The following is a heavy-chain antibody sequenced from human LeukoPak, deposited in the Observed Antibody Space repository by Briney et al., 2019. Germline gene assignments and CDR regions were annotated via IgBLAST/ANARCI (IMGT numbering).Heavy chain of an antibody. CDR1: GFPFGGYA. Sequence: GGSLRLSCTASGFPFGGYAMSWVRQAPGKGLEWVSSISGGSEDTYHADSVKGRFTISRDNSKNTLYLQMNSLRAEDTAVYYCAKDSPIAVAGNFDYWGQGTLVTVSS. J-gene: IGHJ4*02. CDR3: AKDSPIAVAGNFDY. V-gene: IGHV3-23*01. D-gene: IGHD6-19*01. CDR2: ISGGSEDT.